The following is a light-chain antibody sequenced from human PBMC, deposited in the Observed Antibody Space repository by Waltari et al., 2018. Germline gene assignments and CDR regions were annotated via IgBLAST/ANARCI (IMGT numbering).Light chain of an antibody. J-gene: IGKJ1*01. Sequence: DVVLTQSPLPLPITTGQPASMTCRSSQSLLHSNGNFYLSWFLQKPGQPPRRLIYRVSNRDSGVPDRFSGSGAGTDFTLKITRVEAEDVGVYYCMQGTHFPWTFGQGTKVEIK. CDR2: RVS. V-gene: IGKV2-30*02. CDR3: MQGTHFPWT. CDR1: QSLLHSNGNFY.